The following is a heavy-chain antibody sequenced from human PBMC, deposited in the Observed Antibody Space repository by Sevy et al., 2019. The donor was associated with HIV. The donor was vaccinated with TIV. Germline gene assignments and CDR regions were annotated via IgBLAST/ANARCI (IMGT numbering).Heavy chain of an antibody. J-gene: IGHJ4*02. CDR1: GFTSNNFW. V-gene: IGHV3-74*01. CDR2: INSDGEST. CDR3: ARGTRGVVDS. Sequence: GGSLRLSCAASGFTSNNFWLHWVRQAPGKGLVWVSRINSDGESTGYADFVRGRFTISRDNAKNTAYLQMNSLGADDTAIYYCARGTRGVVDSWGQGTLVTVSS. D-gene: IGHD3-10*01.